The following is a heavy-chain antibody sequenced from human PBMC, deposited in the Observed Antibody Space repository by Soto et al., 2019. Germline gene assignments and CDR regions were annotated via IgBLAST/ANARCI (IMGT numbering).Heavy chain of an antibody. CDR1: GFTFISYW. D-gene: IGHD2-15*01. CDR2: IKQDGSEK. V-gene: IGHV3-7*01. CDR3: ARPIVVVVADAFDI. J-gene: IGHJ3*02. Sequence: EVQLVESGGGLVQPGGSLRLSFAASGFTFISYWMSWSRQAPGKGLGWVANIKQDGSEKYYVDSVKGRFTISRDNAKNSLYLQMNSLRAEDTAVYYCARPIVVVVADAFDIWGQGTMVTVSS.